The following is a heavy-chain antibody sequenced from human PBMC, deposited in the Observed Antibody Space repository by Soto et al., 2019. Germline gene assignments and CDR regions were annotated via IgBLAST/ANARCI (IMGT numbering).Heavy chain of an antibody. V-gene: IGHV1-3*01. CDR2: INAGNGNT. J-gene: IGHJ3*02. Sequence: RLEWMGWINAGNGNTKYSQKFQGRVTITRDTSESTAYMELSRLRSEDTAVYYCARRGWSGYYGAFGIWGEG. D-gene: IGHD3-3*01. CDR3: ARRGWSGYYGAFGI.